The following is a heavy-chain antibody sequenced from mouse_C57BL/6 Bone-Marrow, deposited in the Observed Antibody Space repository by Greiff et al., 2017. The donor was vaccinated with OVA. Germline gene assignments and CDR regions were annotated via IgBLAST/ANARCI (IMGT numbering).Heavy chain of an antibody. CDR3: TAYGNFDD. CDR1: GFNIKDDY. D-gene: IGHD2-1*01. Sequence: DVKLQESGAELVRPGASVRLSCTASGFNIKDDYMHWVKQRPEQGLEWIGWIDPENGDTEYDSKFQGKATITADTSPNTAYLQHSSLTAEDTAVYYCTAYGNFDDWGQGTTLTVSS. J-gene: IGHJ2*01. V-gene: IGHV14-4*01. CDR2: IDPENGDT.